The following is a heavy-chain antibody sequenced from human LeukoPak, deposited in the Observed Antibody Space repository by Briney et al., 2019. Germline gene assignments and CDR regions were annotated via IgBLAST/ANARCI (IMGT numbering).Heavy chain of an antibody. J-gene: IGHJ4*02. CDR1: GFTCSSYA. V-gene: IGHV3-64*01. CDR2: ISSNGGST. Sequence: GGSLRRSCAASGFTCSSYAMHWVRQAPGKGLEYVSAISSNGGSTYYANSVKGRFTISRDNSKNTLYLQMGSLRAEDMAVYYCARAISVAGTIMLDYWGQGTLVTVSS. D-gene: IGHD6-19*01. CDR3: ARAISVAGTIMLDY.